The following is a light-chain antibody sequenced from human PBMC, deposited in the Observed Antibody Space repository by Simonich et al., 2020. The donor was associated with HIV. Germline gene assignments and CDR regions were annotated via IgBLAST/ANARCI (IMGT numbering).Light chain of an antibody. CDR1: QSISSW. V-gene: IGKV1-5*03. CDR2: KAS. J-gene: IGKJ1*01. CDR3: QQYNSYSGT. Sequence: DIQMTQSPSTLSASVGDRVTITCRASQSISSWWAWYQQKPGKAPKLLSYKASSLESGVPSRFSGSGSGTEFTLTISSLQPDDFATYYCQQYNSYSGTFGQGTKVEIK.